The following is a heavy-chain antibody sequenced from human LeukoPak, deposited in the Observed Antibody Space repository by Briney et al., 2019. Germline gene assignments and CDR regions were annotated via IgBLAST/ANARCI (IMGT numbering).Heavy chain of an antibody. CDR1: GYTFTSYD. V-gene: IGHV1-8*01. D-gene: IGHD3-10*01. J-gene: IGHJ5*01. CDR3: ARGLWFGESPFFDS. Sequence: ASVKVSCKASGYTFTSYDINWVRQATGQGLEWMGWMNPNSGNTGYAQKFQGRVTMTRNTSISTAYMELSSLRSEDTAVYYCARGLWFGESPFFDSWGQGTLVTVSS. CDR2: MNPNSGNT.